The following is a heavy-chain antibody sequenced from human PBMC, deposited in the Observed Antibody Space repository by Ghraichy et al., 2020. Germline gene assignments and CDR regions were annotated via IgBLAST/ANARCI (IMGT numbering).Heavy chain of an antibody. V-gene: IGHV4-59*08. CDR2: IYYSGTT. CDR3: ARHPETYCYDSSGYSGRSGDFDI. D-gene: IGHD3-22*01. J-gene: IGHJ3*02. Sequence: SETLSLTCTVSGGSISSYYWSWIRQPPGKGLEWIGDIYYSGTTNYNPSLKSRVTISVDTSTNQFSLKLSSVTAADTAVYYCARHPETYCYDSSGYSGRSGDFDIGGQGTMFTVSS. CDR1: GGSISSYY.